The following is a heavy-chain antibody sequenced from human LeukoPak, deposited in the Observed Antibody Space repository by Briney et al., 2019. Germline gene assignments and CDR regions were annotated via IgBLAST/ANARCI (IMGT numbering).Heavy chain of an antibody. D-gene: IGHD5-18*01. J-gene: IGHJ4*02. Sequence: SETLSLTCAVYGGSFSGYYWRWIRQPPGKGLEWIGEINHSGSTNYNPSLKSRVTISVDTSKNQFSLKLSSVTAADTAVYYCARGRGDTAIPRRSIDCWGQGTLVTVSS. CDR3: ARGRGDTAIPRRSIDC. CDR1: GGSFSGYY. V-gene: IGHV4-34*01. CDR2: INHSGST.